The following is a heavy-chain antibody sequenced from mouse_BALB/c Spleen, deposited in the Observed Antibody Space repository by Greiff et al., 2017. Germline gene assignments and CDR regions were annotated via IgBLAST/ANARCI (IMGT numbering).Heavy chain of an antibody. CDR3: ARDRGAWFAY. CDR1: GFTFTDYY. Sequence: VQVVESGGGLVQPGGSLRLSCATSGFTFTDYYMSWVRQPPGKALEWLGFIRNKANGYTTESSASVKGRFTISRDNSQSILYLQMNTLGAEDSATYYCARDRGAWFAYWGQGTLVTVSA. CDR2: IRNKANGYTT. V-gene: IGHV7-3*02. J-gene: IGHJ3*01.